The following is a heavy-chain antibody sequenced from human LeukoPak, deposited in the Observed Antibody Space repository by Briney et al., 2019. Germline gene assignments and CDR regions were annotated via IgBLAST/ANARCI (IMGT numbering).Heavy chain of an antibody. D-gene: IGHD6-19*01. V-gene: IGHV1-8*01. Sequence: ASVKVSCKASGYTFTSYDINWVRQATGQGLEWMGWMNPNSGNTGYAQKFQGRVTMTRNTSISTAYMELSSLRSEDTAVYYCASHSSGWYFYYYGMDVWGQGTTVTVS. J-gene: IGHJ6*02. CDR2: MNPNSGNT. CDR3: ASHSSGWYFYYYGMDV. CDR1: GYTFTSYD.